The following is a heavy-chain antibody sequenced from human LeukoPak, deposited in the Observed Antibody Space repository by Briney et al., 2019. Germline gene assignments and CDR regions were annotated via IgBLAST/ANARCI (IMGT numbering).Heavy chain of an antibody. D-gene: IGHD4-17*01. J-gene: IGHJ4*02. CDR1: GGTFSSYA. CDR2: IIPIFGTA. V-gene: IGHV1-69*05. CDR3: ARARGNYGDYGDYAH. Sequence: SVKVSCKASGGTFSSYAISWVRQAPGQGLEWMGRIIPIFGTANYAQKFQGRVTITTDESTSTAYMELSSLRSEDTAVYYCARARGNYGDYGDYAHWAQGTLVTVSS.